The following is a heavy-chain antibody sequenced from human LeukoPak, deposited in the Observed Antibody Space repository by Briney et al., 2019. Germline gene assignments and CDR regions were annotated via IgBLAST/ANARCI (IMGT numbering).Heavy chain of an antibody. CDR1: GGSISSGGYY. CDR3: ARGGRIQLWQYYFDY. D-gene: IGHD5-18*01. CDR2: IYYSGST. J-gene: IGHJ4*02. Sequence: PSETLSLTCTVSGGSISSGGYYWSRIRQHPGKGLEWIGYIYYSGSTYYNPSLKSRVTISVDTSKSQFSLKLSSVTAADTAVYYCARGGRIQLWQYYFDYWGQGTLVTVSS. V-gene: IGHV4-31*03.